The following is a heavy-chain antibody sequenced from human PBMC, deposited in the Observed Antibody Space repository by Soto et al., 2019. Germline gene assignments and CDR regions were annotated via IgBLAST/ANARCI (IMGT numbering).Heavy chain of an antibody. CDR1: GGTFSSYA. CDR2: IIPIFGTA. Sequence: GASVKLSCKASGGTFSSYAISWVRQAPGQGLEWMGGIIPIFGTANYAQKFQGRVTITADESTSTAYMELSSLRSEDTAVYYCAREGYYDFWSGSWFDPWGQGTLVTVSS. J-gene: IGHJ5*02. CDR3: AREGYYDFWSGSWFDP. D-gene: IGHD3-3*01. V-gene: IGHV1-69*13.